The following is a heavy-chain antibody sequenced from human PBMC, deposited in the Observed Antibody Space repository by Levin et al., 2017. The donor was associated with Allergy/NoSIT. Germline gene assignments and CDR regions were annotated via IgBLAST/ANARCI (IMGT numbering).Heavy chain of an antibody. J-gene: IGHJ4*02. CDR1: GYTFSGYY. CDR2: ISPKTGDT. V-gene: IGHV1-2*02. Sequence: GESLKISCKASGYTFSGYYIHWVRQAPGQGLEWMGWISPKTGDTSYAQTFRDRVTMTRDTSITTAYLDLRWLSSDDTAVYFCARVPKGRAYSFDYWGQGTLVTVHS. CDR3: ARVPKGRAYSFDY.